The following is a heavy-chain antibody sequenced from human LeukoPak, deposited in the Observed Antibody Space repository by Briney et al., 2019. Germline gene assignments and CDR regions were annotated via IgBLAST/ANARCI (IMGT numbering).Heavy chain of an antibody. CDR2: INPNSGGT. CDR3: ARATEQLGRRTKWFDT. CDR1: GYTFTGYY. D-gene: IGHD6-6*01. J-gene: IGHJ5*02. Sequence: ASVKVSCKASGYTFTGYYMHWVRQAPGQGLEWMGRINPNSGGTNYAQKFQGRVTMTRDTSISTAYLELSRLRSDDTAVYYCARATEQLGRRTKWFDTWGQRTLVTVSS. V-gene: IGHV1-2*06.